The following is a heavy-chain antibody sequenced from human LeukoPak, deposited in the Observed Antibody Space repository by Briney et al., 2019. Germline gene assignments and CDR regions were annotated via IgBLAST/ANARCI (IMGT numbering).Heavy chain of an antibody. CDR3: AKGGTTVVDY. CDR2: IWNNGNNR. CDR1: GFIFSDYG. V-gene: IGHV3-33*03. Sequence: GGSLRLSCAASGFIFSDYGMHWVRQAPGKGLEWVAVIWNNGNNRYADSVRGRFTISRDNAKNTLYLQMNSLRDEDTAVYYCAKGGTTVVDYWGQGTLVTVSS. J-gene: IGHJ4*02. D-gene: IGHD4-23*01.